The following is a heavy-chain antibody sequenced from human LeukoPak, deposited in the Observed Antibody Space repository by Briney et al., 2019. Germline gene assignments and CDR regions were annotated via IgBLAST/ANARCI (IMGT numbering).Heavy chain of an antibody. V-gene: IGHV3-33*01. Sequence: GGSLRLSCAASGFTFSSYGMHWVRQAPGKGLEGVAVIWYDGSNKYYADSVKGRFTISRDNSKNTLYLQMNSLRAEDTAVYYCARDPAWFGELFEYYFDYWGQGTLVTVSS. CDR2: IWYDGSNK. J-gene: IGHJ4*02. CDR1: GFTFSSYG. CDR3: ARDPAWFGELFEYYFDY. D-gene: IGHD3-10*01.